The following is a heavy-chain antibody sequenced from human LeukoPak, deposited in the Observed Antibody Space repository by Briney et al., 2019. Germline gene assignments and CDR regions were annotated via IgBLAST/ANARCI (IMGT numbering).Heavy chain of an antibody. D-gene: IGHD2/OR15-2a*01. V-gene: IGHV4-31*03. CDR1: GVPINYVGYV. CDR2: IHNSGTT. CDR3: AGLAYDFNSGARLPGS. Sequence: SQTLSLTCTVSGVPINYVGYVCRWIRQHPGKVLEWIGFIHNSGTTHSNQSLQSRVTISLDSSKNPFSLKLSTVTAADTAVYYCAGLAYDFNSGARLPGSWGQGTLVTVS. J-gene: IGHJ5*02.